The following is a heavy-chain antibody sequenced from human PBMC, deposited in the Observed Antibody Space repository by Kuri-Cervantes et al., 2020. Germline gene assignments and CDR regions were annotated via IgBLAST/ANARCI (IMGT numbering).Heavy chain of an antibody. D-gene: IGHD5-24*01. CDR3: ARDQGDGYNSAVDY. CDR2: INPSGGST. J-gene: IGHJ4*02. CDR1: GYTLTELS. Sequence: ASVKVSCKVSGYTLTELSMHWVRQAPGQGLEWMGIINPSGGSTSYAQKFQGRVTMTRDTSTSTVYMEMSSLRSEDTAVYYCARDQGDGYNSAVDYWGQGTLVTVSS. V-gene: IGHV1-46*01.